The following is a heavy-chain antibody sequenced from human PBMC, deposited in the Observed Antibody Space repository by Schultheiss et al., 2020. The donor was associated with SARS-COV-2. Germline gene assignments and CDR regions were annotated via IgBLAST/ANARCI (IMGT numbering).Heavy chain of an antibody. Sequence: GALRLSCAASGFIFSDYGMHWVRQAPGKGLEWVALISYDGSNKYYADSVKGRFTISRDNARNSVYLQMNSLRAEDTAVYYCARGGEISVWNWFDPWGQGTLVTVSS. D-gene: IGHD3-16*02. CDR1: GFIFSDYG. V-gene: IGHV3-30*03. J-gene: IGHJ5*02. CDR3: ARGGEISVWNWFDP. CDR2: ISYDGSNK.